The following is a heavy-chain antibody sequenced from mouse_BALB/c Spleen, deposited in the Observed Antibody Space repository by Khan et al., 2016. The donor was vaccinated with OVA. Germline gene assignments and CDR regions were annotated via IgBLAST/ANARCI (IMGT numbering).Heavy chain of an antibody. CDR2: ISYSGNT. CDR3: ARIYGGDFDY. V-gene: IGHV3-2*02. J-gene: IGHJ2*01. Sequence: EVQLVESGPGLVKPSQSLSLSCTVTGYSITSDYVWNWIRQFPGNKLEWMGHISYSGNTKYNPSFKSRISITRDTSKNQFFLQLNSVTTEDTATYYGARIYGGDFDYWGQGTTLTVSS. D-gene: IGHD1-1*01. CDR1: GYSITSDYV.